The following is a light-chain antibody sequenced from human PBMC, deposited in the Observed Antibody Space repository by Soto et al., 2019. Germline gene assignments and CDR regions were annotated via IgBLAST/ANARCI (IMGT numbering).Light chain of an antibody. CDR3: QQYTTYPLT. J-gene: IGKJ4*01. Sequence: DVQMTQSPSTLSASVGDRVTITCRASQSISSWLAWYQQKPGKAPELMDYKASNLATGVPSRFSGSGSGTEFTITISSLQPDDFATYYCQQYTTYPLTFGGGPKVEIK. CDR2: KAS. V-gene: IGKV1-5*03. CDR1: QSISSW.